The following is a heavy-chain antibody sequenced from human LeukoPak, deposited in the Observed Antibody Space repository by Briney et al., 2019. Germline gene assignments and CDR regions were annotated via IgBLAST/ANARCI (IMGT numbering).Heavy chain of an antibody. V-gene: IGHV4-59*01. CDR2: IYYTGST. J-gene: IGHJ4*02. CDR3: ARGRNYDFWSGLLDY. CDR1: GGPISSYY. D-gene: IGHD3-3*01. Sequence: SETLSLTCTVSGGPISSYYWSWIRQPPGKGLEWIGYIYYTGSTNYNPSLTSRVTISVDTSKNQLSLKLSSVTAADTAVYYCARGRNYDFWSGLLDYWGQGTLVTVSS.